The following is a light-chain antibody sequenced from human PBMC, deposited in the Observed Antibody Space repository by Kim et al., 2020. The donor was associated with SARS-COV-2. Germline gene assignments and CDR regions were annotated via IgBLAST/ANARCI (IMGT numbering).Light chain of an antibody. Sequence: AIRMTQSPSSLSASTGDRVTISCRASQGVGSYLAWYQQAPGKAPKLLIYGASTLHGGVPSRFSGSGSGSDFTLTISCLQSEDFATYYCQQYYDYPLTFGGGTKVDIK. V-gene: IGKV1-8*01. CDR2: GAS. J-gene: IGKJ4*01. CDR1: QGVGSY. CDR3: QQYYDYPLT.